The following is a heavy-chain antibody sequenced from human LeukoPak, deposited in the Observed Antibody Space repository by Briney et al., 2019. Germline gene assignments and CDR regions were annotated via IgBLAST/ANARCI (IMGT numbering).Heavy chain of an antibody. J-gene: IGHJ4*02. D-gene: IGHD3-10*01. V-gene: IGHV3-74*01. Sequence: GGSLRLSCAASGFTFSIYWMHWVRQAPGKGLVWVSRISSEGSSTTYADSVKGRFTISRDNAKDTLYLQMNSLRAEDTAVYYCARGENSYIDYWGQGTLVPSPQ. CDR3: ARGENSYIDY. CDR2: ISSEGSST. CDR1: GFTFSIYW.